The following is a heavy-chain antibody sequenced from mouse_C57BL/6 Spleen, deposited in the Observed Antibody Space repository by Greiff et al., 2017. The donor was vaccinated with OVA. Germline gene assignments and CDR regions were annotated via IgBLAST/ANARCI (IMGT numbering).Heavy chain of an antibody. CDR1: GFTFSSYA. J-gene: IGHJ2*01. CDR2: ISDGGSYT. D-gene: IGHD1-1*01. Sequence: EVKLVESGGGLVKPGGSLKLSCAASGFTFSSYAMSWVRQTPEKRLEWVATISDGGSYTYYPDNVKGRFTISRDNAKNNLYLQMSHLKSEDTAMYYCARDGSSWSYWGQGTTLTVSS. V-gene: IGHV5-4*01. CDR3: ARDGSSWSY.